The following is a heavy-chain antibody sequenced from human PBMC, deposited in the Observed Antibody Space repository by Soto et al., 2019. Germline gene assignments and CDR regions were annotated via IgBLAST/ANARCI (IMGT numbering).Heavy chain of an antibody. V-gene: IGHV2-5*02. CDR2: IYWDDDK. D-gene: IGHD3-10*02. CDR1: GFSLSTSGVG. CDR3: AHNRILSSGTLLFLSAVGAFDI. Sequence: QITWKESGLTLVKPTQTLTLTYSFSGFSLSTSGVGVGWIRHPPAKALEWLALIYWDDDKRYSPSLKSRLTITKDTSKNQVVLTMTNMDPVDTATYYCAHNRILSSGTLLFLSAVGAFDIWGQGTMVTVSS. J-gene: IGHJ3*02.